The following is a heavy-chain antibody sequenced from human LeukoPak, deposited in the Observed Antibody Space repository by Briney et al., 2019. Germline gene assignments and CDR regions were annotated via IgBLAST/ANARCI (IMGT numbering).Heavy chain of an antibody. D-gene: IGHD6-19*01. CDR3: ARDQQWLVTGEDAFDI. Sequence: ASVKVSCKTSGYTFTSYGISWVRQAPGQGLEWMGWISADNGKTNYAQKFQGRVTMTRDTSTSTVYMELSSLRSEDTAVYYCARDQQWLVTGEDAFDIWGQGTMVTVSS. V-gene: IGHV1-18*01. J-gene: IGHJ3*02. CDR1: GYTFTSYG. CDR2: ISADNGKT.